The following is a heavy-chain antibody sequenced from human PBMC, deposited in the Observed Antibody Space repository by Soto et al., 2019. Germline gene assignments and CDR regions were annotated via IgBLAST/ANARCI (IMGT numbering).Heavy chain of an antibody. CDR2: IDPSDSYT. V-gene: IGHV5-10-1*01. J-gene: IGHJ4*02. D-gene: IGHD3-22*01. CDR1: GYSFTSYW. CDR3: ARHISYDDSSGYPTPCDY. Sequence: GESLKISCKGSGYSFTSYWISWVRQMPGKGLEWMGRIDPSDSYTNYSPSFQGHVTISADKSISTAYLQWSSLKASDTAMYYCARHISYDDSSGYPTPCDYWRQGTLVT.